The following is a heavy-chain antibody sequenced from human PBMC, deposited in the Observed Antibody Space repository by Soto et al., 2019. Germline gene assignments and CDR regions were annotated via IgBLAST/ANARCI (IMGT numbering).Heavy chain of an antibody. D-gene: IGHD3-22*01. J-gene: IGHJ6*02. CDR1: GFTFSSYS. CDR2: ISSSSSTT. CDR3: ARETYYDSSGLWYYYYYGMDV. Sequence: GGSLRLSCAASGFTFSSYSMNWVRQAPGKGLEWVSSISSSSSTTYYADSVKGRFTISRDNAKNSLYLQMNSLRDEDTAVYYCARETYYDSSGLWYYYYYGMDVWGQGTTVTVPS. V-gene: IGHV3-48*02.